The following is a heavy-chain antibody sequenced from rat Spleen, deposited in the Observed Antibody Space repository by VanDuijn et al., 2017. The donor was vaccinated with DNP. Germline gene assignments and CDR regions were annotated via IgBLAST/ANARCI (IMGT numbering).Heavy chain of an antibody. CDR2: ITYEGSRS. Sequence: EVQLVESGGDLVQPGRSLILSCAASGFTFSNFGMTWVRQAPKRGLEWVAIITYEGSRSYYRDSVKGRFTISRDNAKSTLNLQMDSLRSEDTATYYCARPPYNSVSHWFVYWGQGTLVTVSS. CDR1: GFTFSNFG. V-gene: IGHV5-17*01. J-gene: IGHJ3*01. CDR3: ARPPYNSVSHWFVY. D-gene: IGHD4-3*01.